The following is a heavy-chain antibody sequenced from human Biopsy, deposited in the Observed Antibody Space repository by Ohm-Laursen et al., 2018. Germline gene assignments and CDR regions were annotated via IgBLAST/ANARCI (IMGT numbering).Heavy chain of an antibody. Sequence: ASVTASCKVSGYTFTGQYLHWVRQVPGQGLEWMGLINPHSGTTKFAQDFQGRVTMTRDTSITTAYMELRRLRSDDTAVYYCAKGQDLRGGAEYFQHWGQGALVTVSS. J-gene: IGHJ1*01. CDR3: AKGQDLRGGAEYFQH. CDR1: GYTFTGQY. D-gene: IGHD2-15*01. V-gene: IGHV1-2*02. CDR2: INPHSGTT.